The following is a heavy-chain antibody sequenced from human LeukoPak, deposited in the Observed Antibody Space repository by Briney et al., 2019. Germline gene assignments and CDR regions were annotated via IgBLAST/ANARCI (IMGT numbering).Heavy chain of an antibody. CDR2: ITGGGDTT. Sequence: GGTLRLSCAASGFTFSSYAMTWVRQAPGKGLEWVSAITGGGDTTYYADSVKGRFTISRDNSKNTLYLQMNNLRAEDTAIYYCAKAANYDILTGYYLDYWGQGTLVTVSS. J-gene: IGHJ4*02. V-gene: IGHV3-23*01. CDR3: AKAANYDILTGYYLDY. D-gene: IGHD3-9*01. CDR1: GFTFSSYA.